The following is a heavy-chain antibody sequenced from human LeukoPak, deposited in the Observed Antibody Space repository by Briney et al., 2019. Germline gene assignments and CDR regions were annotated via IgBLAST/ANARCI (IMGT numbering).Heavy chain of an antibody. J-gene: IGHJ3*02. Sequence: ASVKVSCKASGYTFSDYYIHWVRQAPGQGLEWMGWINPNTGGTNYAQKFQGRVTMTTDTSISTAYMELSRLRYEDTAVYYCARAQSPPGWVFSGAFDIWGQGTMVTVSS. CDR3: ARAQSPPGWVFSGAFDI. CDR1: GYTFSDYY. CDR2: INPNTGGT. D-gene: IGHD6-25*01. V-gene: IGHV1-2*02.